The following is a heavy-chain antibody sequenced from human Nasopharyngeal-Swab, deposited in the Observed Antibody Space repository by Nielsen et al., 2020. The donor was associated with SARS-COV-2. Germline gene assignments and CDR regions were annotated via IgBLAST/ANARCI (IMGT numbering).Heavy chain of an antibody. CDR2: IYSGGSST. Sequence: GESLKISCAASGFTFRSYAMSWVRQAPGKGLEWVSVIYSGGSSTYYADSVKGRFTISRDNSKNTLYLQMNSLRAEDTAVYYCAKDHSPYGSGSYPYYYYGMDVWGKGTTVTVSS. V-gene: IGHV3-23*03. D-gene: IGHD3-10*01. CDR3: AKDHSPYGSGSYPYYYYGMDV. CDR1: GFTFRSYA. J-gene: IGHJ6*04.